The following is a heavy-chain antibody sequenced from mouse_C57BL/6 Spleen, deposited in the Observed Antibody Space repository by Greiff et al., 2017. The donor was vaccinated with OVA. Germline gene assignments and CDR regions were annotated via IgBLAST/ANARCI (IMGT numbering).Heavy chain of an antibody. CDR3: AGSYERDWFAY. CDR2: INPYNGGT. J-gene: IGHJ3*01. Sequence: EVQLQQSGPVLVKPGASVKMSCKASGYTFTDYYMNWVKQSPGKSLEWIGVINPYNGGTSYTQKFKGKATLTVDKSSSTAYMELNSLTSEDSAVDYCAGSYERDWFAYWGQGTLVTVSA. V-gene: IGHV1-19*01. D-gene: IGHD1-1*02. CDR1: GYTFTDYY.